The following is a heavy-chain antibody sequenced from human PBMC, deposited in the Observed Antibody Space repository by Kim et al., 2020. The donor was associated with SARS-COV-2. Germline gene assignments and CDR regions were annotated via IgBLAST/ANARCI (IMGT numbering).Heavy chain of an antibody. Sequence: SETLSLTCAVSGGSISSANWWNWVRQPPGKGLEWIGEISHSGSTNYNPSLKNRVTMSIDKSKNQFSLRLSAVTAGDTAVYYCSRCPPDGSPFLFEPWGQG. V-gene: IGHV4-4*02. J-gene: IGHJ5*02. D-gene: IGHD6-13*01. CDR3: SRCPPDGSPFLFEP. CDR1: GGSISSANW. CDR2: ISHSGST.